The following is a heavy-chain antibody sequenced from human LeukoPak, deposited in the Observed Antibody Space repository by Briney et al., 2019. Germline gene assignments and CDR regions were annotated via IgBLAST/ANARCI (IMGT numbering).Heavy chain of an antibody. CDR1: GFTFSSYS. Sequence: GGSLRLSCAASGFTFSSYSMNWVRQAPGKGLEWVSYISSSSSTIYYADSVKGRFTISRDNAKNSLYLQMNSLRAEDTAVYYCARGGPDYYYYGMDVRGQGTTVTVSS. CDR3: ARGGPDYYYYGMDV. CDR2: ISSSSSTI. J-gene: IGHJ6*02. V-gene: IGHV3-48*04.